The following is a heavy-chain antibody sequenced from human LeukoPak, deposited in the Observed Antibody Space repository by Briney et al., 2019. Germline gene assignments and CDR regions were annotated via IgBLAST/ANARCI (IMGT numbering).Heavy chain of an antibody. D-gene: IGHD3-22*01. V-gene: IGHV2-70*01. CDR2: IDWDDDK. Sequence: SGPALTHPTPPLTLTCTFSGFSLSTGGMGVSWIRQPPAKGLEWLALIDWDDDKYYGTSLKTRLTISKDTSKNQVVLTMSNMDPVDTATYYCARMFPYYDSSHDAFDIWGQGTMVTVSS. J-gene: IGHJ3*02. CDR3: ARMFPYYDSSHDAFDI. CDR1: GFSLSTGGMG.